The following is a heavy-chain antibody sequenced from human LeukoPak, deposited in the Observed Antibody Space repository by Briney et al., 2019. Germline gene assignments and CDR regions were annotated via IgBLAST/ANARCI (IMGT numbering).Heavy chain of an antibody. J-gene: IGHJ6*02. V-gene: IGHV1-69*04. CDR2: IIPILGIA. D-gene: IGHD3-10*01. Sequence: ASVKVSCKASGGTFSSYTISWVRQAPGQGLEWMGRIIPILGIANYAQKFQGRVTITADKSTSTAYMELSSLRSEDTAVYYCAREATMVRGVTVYYGMDVWGQGTTVTVSS. CDR1: GGTFSSYT. CDR3: AREATMVRGVTVYYGMDV.